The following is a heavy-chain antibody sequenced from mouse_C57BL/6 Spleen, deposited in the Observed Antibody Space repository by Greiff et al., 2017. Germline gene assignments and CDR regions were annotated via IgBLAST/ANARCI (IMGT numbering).Heavy chain of an antibody. Sequence: EVQLQQSGPELVKPGASVKISCKASGYSFTDYNMNWVKQSNGKSLEWIGVITPNYGTTSYNQKLQGKATVTVDQSSSTAYMQLNSLTSEDSAVYYFARGDSSGYVEGYFGYWGQGTPLTVSS. J-gene: IGHJ2*01. CDR1: GYSFTDYN. V-gene: IGHV1-39*01. CDR3: ARGDSSGYVEGYFGY. CDR2: ITPNYGTT. D-gene: IGHD3-2*02.